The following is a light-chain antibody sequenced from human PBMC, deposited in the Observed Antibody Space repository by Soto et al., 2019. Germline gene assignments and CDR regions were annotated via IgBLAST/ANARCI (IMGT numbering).Light chain of an antibody. CDR1: SSDVGGYNY. CDR3: SSYTSSSTLYV. V-gene: IGLV2-14*01. Sequence: QSVLTQPASVSGSPGQSITISCTGTSSDVGGYNYVSWYQHHPGKAPKLMIYEVSNRPSGVSNRFSGSKSANTASRTISGLQAEDEADYYCSSYTSSSTLYVFGTGTKVTVL. CDR2: EVS. J-gene: IGLJ1*01.